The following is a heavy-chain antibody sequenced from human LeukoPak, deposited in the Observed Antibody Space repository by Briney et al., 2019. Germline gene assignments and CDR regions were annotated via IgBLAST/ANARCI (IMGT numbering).Heavy chain of an antibody. CDR3: AKVDQKDGYNFYFDY. CDR1: GFTFSSYA. J-gene: IGHJ4*02. Sequence: GGSLRLSCAASGFTFSSYAMNWVRQAPGKGLEWVSTINDGGGSTYYADSVKGRFTISRDNSKNTLYLQMNSLRAEDTAVYYCAKVDQKDGYNFYFDYWGQGTLVTVSS. CDR2: INDGGGST. V-gene: IGHV3-23*01. D-gene: IGHD5-24*01.